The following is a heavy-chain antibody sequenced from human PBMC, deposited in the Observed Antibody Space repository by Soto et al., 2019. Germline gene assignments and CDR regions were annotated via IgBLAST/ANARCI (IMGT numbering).Heavy chain of an antibody. CDR2: INAGNGNT. CDR3: AMGLRFLEWLLPTVGMDV. V-gene: IGHV1-3*01. Sequence: ASVKVSCKASGYTFTSYAMHWVRQAPGQRLEWMGWINAGNGNTKYSQKFQGRVTITRDTSASTAYMELSSLRSEDTAVYYCAMGLRFLEWLLPTVGMDVWGQGTTVTVSS. CDR1: GYTFTSYA. J-gene: IGHJ6*02. D-gene: IGHD3-3*01.